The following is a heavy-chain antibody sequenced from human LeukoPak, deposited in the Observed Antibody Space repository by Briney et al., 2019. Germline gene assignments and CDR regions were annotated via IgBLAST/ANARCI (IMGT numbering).Heavy chain of an antibody. CDR3: AKSPYSSGWYGY. V-gene: IGHV3-23*01. Sequence: PGGSLRLSCAAPGFTFSSYAMSWVRQAPGKGLEGVSAISGSGGSTYYADSVKGRFTIPRANSKNTLYLQMNGLRAEATAVYYCAKSPYSSGWYGYWGQGSLVTVSS. CDR2: ISGSGGST. CDR1: GFTFSSYA. J-gene: IGHJ4*02. D-gene: IGHD6-19*01.